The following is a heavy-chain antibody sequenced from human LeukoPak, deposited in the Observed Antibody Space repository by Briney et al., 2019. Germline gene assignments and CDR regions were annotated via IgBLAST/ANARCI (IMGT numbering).Heavy chain of an antibody. CDR1: GFTFSTYT. CDR3: ARGWSSGWYWYFDY. D-gene: IGHD6-19*01. V-gene: IGHV3-21*01. CDR2: ITGNSAYI. J-gene: IGHJ4*02. Sequence: GGSLRLSCAASGFTFSTYTMHWVRQAPGKGLQWVASITGNSAYIYYADSMKGRFTISRDNAKNSLYLQMNSLRAEDAAVYRCARGWSSGWYWYFDYWGQGTLVTVSS.